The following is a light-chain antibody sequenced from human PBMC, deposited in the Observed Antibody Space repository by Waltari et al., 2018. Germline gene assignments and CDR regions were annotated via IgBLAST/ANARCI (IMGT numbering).Light chain of an antibody. CDR3: AAWDDSLNAYV. V-gene: IGLV1-44*01. CDR1: RSNVGSNT. Sequence: QSVLTQPPSASGTPGQTVTISCSGSRSNVGSNTVNWFQQVPGTAPKLPIYSNNQRPSGVPDRFSGSKSGPSASPAISGLQSEDEADYYCAAWDDSLNAYVFGTGTQVPVL. J-gene: IGLJ1*01. CDR2: SNN.